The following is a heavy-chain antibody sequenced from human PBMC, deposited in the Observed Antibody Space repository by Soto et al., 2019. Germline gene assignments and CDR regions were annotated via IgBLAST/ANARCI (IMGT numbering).Heavy chain of an antibody. Sequence: EVQLLESGGGLVQPGGSLRLSCAASGITISNYPMSWVRQAPGKGLDWVSGISGSGDGTYYADSAKGRFTISKDISKDSLSLQLDRLGVEDTAVYFCVKGDGGYPSTAPHWGQGTLVTVSS. CDR3: VKGDGGYPSTAPH. CDR1: GITISNYP. D-gene: IGHD3-22*01. CDR2: ISGSGDGT. V-gene: IGHV3-23*01. J-gene: IGHJ4*02.